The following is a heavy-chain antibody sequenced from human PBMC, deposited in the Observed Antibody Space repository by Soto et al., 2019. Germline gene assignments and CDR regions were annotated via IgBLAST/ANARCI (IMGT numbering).Heavy chain of an antibody. CDR2: LNRDGYT. V-gene: IGHV3-66*04. D-gene: IGHD2-15*01. CDR1: GFTVSSKY. Sequence: GSLRLSCVASGFTVSSKYMSWVRQAPGEGLEWVSLLNRDGYTYYADSVKGRFTISRDDSKNTLNLQMNSLRAEDTAVYYCTRQHVNCSGGSCYGVPMDLWGKGTTVTVSX. J-gene: IGHJ6*04. CDR3: TRQHVNCSGGSCYGVPMDL.